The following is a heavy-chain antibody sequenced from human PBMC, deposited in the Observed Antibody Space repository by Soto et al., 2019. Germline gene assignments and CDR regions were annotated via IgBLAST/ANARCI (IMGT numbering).Heavy chain of an antibody. CDR3: ARDGQIAPAHGTVTTFDY. D-gene: IGHD4-17*01. CDR2: ISAYNGNT. Sequence: QVQLVQSGAEVKKPGASVKVSCKASGYTFTSYGISWVRQAPGQGLEGMGWISAYNGNTTYAQKLQDIVTMTSDTSTSTAYIELRSLRSDDTAVYYWARDGQIAPAHGTVTTFDYWGQGSLVTVSS. CDR1: GYTFTSYG. V-gene: IGHV1-18*04. J-gene: IGHJ4*02.